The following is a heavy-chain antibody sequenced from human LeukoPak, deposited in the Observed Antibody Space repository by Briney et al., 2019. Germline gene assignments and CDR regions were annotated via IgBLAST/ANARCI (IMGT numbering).Heavy chain of an antibody. CDR3: ARGAVMTAIPTLED. Sequence: SETLSLTCTVSGGSVSSGTYYWSWIRQPPGKGLEWIGYVYYNGNTNYNPSLKSRVTMSVDTSKNQFSLNLRSVNTADTAVYYCARGAVMTAIPTLEDWGQGTLVTVSS. J-gene: IGHJ4*02. D-gene: IGHD2-2*02. CDR2: VYYNGNT. V-gene: IGHV4-61*01. CDR1: GGSVSSGTYY.